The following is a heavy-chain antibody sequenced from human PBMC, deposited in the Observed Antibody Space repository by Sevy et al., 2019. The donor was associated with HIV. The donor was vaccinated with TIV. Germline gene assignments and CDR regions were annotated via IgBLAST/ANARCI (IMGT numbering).Heavy chain of an antibody. D-gene: IGHD4-17*01. CDR3: AKGSYAAFNLFEY. V-gene: IGHV3-23*01. J-gene: IGHJ4*02. Sequence: GGSLRLSCAASGFTFSSYAMSWVRQAPGRGLEWVSLIGDSDTATYYTDSVRGRFTISRDSSKNTLYLQMTSLRAGDTAVYYCAKGSYAAFNLFEYWGQGILVTVSS. CDR1: GFTFSSYA. CDR2: IGDSDTAT.